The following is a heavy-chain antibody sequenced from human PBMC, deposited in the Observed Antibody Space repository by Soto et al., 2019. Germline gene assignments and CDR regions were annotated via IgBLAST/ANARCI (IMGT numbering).Heavy chain of an antibody. CDR3: ARGIASTSLVTFDV. CDR2: ISSTSSNI. Sequence: EVLLVESGGGLVKPGGSLRLSCVASGFSFSTSIMHWVRQAPGKGLEWIANISSTSSNIYYAGSVKGRFSISRDNPKNSLFLQMISLRSDDMAVYYCARGIASTSLVTFDVWGQGTMVTVS. D-gene: IGHD1-1*01. CDR1: GFSFSTSI. J-gene: IGHJ3*01. V-gene: IGHV3-21*02.